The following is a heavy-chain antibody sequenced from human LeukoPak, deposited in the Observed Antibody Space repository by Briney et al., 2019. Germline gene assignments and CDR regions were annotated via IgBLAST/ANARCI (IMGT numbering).Heavy chain of an antibody. Sequence: GGSLRLSCVASRFTFNSYEMIWIRQAPGKGLEWVSYISGSGSTTYYADSVRGRFTTSRDNAENSLYLQMNNLRAEDTAIYYCAIEREDCSSSSCYEEFDCWGQGTLVTVSS. CDR1: RFTFNSYE. CDR3: AIEREDCSSSSCYEEFDC. CDR2: ISGSGSTT. D-gene: IGHD2-2*01. V-gene: IGHV3-48*03. J-gene: IGHJ4*02.